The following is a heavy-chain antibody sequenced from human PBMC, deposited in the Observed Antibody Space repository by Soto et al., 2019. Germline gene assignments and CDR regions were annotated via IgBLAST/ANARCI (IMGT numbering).Heavy chain of an antibody. J-gene: IGHJ4*02. D-gene: IGHD3-22*01. CDR1: GGSISSGGYS. V-gene: IGHV4-30-2*01. CDR3: ARSLAPDYYDSSGYYGLYYFDY. Sequence: SETLSLTCAVSGGSISSGGYSWSWIRQPPGKGLEWIGYIYHSGSTYYNPSLKSRVTISVDRSKNQFSLKLSSVTAADTAVYYCARSLAPDYYDSSGYYGLYYFDYWGQGTLVTVSS. CDR2: IYHSGST.